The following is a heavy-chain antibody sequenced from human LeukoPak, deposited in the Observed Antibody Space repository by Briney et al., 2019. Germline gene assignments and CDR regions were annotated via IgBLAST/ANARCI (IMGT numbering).Heavy chain of an antibody. V-gene: IGHV3-23*01. CDR3: AKGRGYCTGGSCYSDY. Sequence: PGGSLRLSCTASGFTFSNYAVSWARQAPGKGLEWVSTISGSDGSTYYADSVKGRFTISRDNSKNTLYLQMNSLRVEDTAIYYCAKGRGYCTGGSCYSDYWGQGTLVTVSS. CDR2: ISGSDGST. CDR1: GFTFSNYA. J-gene: IGHJ4*02. D-gene: IGHD2-15*01.